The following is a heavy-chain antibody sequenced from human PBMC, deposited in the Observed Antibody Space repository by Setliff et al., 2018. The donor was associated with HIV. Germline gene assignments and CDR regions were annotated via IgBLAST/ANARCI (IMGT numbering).Heavy chain of an antibody. Sequence: KTSETLSLTCTVSGDSIGYYYWSWIRQPAGRGLEWIGRIYTNGNTNYNPSLKSRVTVSADTSKNQFSLKLRSVTAADTAVYYCARDLRGTQSSDYWGQGTLVTVSS. CDR2: IYTNGNT. V-gene: IGHV4-4*07. D-gene: IGHD1-1*01. CDR3: ARDLRGTQSSDY. J-gene: IGHJ4*02. CDR1: GDSIGYYY.